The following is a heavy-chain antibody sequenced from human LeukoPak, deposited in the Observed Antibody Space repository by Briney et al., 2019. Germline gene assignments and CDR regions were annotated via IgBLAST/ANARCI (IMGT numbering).Heavy chain of an antibody. CDR3: ARGRVSSSTWYSTYYYYFYMDV. CDR2: IYYSGST. CDR1: GGSISSYY. D-gene: IGHD1-1*01. Sequence: PSETLSLTCTVSGGSISSYYWNWIRQPPGQGLEWIGYIYYSGSTNYNPSLKSRVTISLNTSKNQFSLKLSSVTAADTAVYFCARGRVSSSTWYSTYYYYFYMDVWGKGTTVTVSS. V-gene: IGHV4-59*01. J-gene: IGHJ6*03.